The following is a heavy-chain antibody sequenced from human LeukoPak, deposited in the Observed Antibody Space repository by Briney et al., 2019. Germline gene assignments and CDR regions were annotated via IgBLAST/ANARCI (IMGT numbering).Heavy chain of an antibody. D-gene: IGHD1-7*01. CDR3: TRGYRSGTINPFFDY. J-gene: IGHJ4*02. CDR1: GFTFGDYA. CDR2: IRSKAYGGTT. V-gene: IGHV3-49*04. Sequence: PGXSLRLSCTASGFTFGDYAMSWVRQAPGKGLEWVGFIRSKAYGGTTESAASVTGRFTISRDDSKSIAYLQMNSLKTEDTAVYYCTRGYRSGTINPFFDYWGQGTLVTVSS.